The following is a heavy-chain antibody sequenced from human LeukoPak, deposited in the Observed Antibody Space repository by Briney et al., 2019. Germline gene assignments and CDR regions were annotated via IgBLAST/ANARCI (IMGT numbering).Heavy chain of an antibody. CDR2: IFYSGST. Sequence: SETLSLTCTVSGGSINSRGYYCGWIRQPPGKGLEWIGSIFYSGSTYYNPSLKSRVTISVDTSKNQFSLKVTSVTVADTALYYCARHHGYPRYFFDYWGQGTLVTVSS. D-gene: IGHD5-18*01. J-gene: IGHJ4*02. CDR3: ARHHGYPRYFFDY. V-gene: IGHV4-39*01. CDR1: GGSINSRGYY.